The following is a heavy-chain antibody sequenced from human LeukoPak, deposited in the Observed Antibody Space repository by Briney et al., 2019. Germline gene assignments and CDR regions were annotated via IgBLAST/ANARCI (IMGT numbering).Heavy chain of an antibody. CDR1: GFTFSSYV. D-gene: IGHD1-1*01. J-gene: IGHJ4*01. CDR2: ISHDGFI. V-gene: IGHV3-74*01. CDR3: ARDLSGHWTYDY. Sequence: GSLRLSCETAGFTFSSYVMHWVRRTPGKGLVWVSRISHDGFISYADSVKGRFTISRDNAKNSLYLQMNSLRTEDTAMYYCARDLSGHWTYDYWGQGTLVTVSS.